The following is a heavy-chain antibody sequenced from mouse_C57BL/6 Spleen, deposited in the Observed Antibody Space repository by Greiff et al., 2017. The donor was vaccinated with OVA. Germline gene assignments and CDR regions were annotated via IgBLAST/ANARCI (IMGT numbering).Heavy chain of an antibody. D-gene: IGHD2-4*01. Sequence: EVQLQQSGPELVKPGASVKISCKASGYTFTDYYVNWVKQSHGKSLEWIGDINPNNGGTSYNQKFKGKATLTVDKSSSTAYMELRSLTSEDSAVYYCARGDYGAYWGQGTLVTVSA. V-gene: IGHV1-26*01. J-gene: IGHJ3*01. CDR3: ARGDYGAY. CDR2: INPNNGGT. CDR1: GYTFTDYY.